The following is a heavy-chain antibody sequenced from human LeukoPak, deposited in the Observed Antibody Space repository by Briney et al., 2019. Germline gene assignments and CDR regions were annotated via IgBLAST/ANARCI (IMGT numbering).Heavy chain of an antibody. Sequence: SETLSLTCTVSRGSISPYFWSWIRQPPGKGLEWIGYISYRGNTNYNPSLKSRVSLSLDTSKSQFSLKVNSVTAADTAVYYCARMARDSNDYWGQGTLVTVSS. CDR1: RGSISPYF. CDR2: ISYRGNT. J-gene: IGHJ4*02. D-gene: IGHD5-24*01. V-gene: IGHV4-59*08. CDR3: ARMARDSNDY.